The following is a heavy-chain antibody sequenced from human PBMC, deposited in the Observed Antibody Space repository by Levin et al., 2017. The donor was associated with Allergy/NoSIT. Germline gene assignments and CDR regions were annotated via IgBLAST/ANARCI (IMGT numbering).Heavy chain of an antibody. Sequence: GGSLRLSCKASGYRFTNYWIGWARQTPGKGLEWMGIIYPGDSEITYSPSFEGQVIISADNSISTAYLQWTSLKASDTAMYYCARPVDAGRGANWFDPWGQGTLVSVSS. CDR1: GYRFTNYW. CDR3: ARPVDAGRGANWFDP. J-gene: IGHJ5*02. V-gene: IGHV5-51*01. CDR2: IYPGDSEI. D-gene: IGHD2-2*01.